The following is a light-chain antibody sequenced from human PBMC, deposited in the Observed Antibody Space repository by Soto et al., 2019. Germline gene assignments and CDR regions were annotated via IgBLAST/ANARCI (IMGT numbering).Light chain of an antibody. CDR2: DAS. J-gene: IGKJ4*01. CDR3: QQRSNWPPVT. CDR1: QSVSNY. V-gene: IGKV3-11*01. Sequence: EIVLTQSPATLSLSPGERATLSCRASQSVSNYLAWYQQKPGQAPRLLIYDASNRASGIPARFSGSGSGTDFTLTISRLAPEDFAVYYCQQRSNWPPVTFGGGTKVDIK.